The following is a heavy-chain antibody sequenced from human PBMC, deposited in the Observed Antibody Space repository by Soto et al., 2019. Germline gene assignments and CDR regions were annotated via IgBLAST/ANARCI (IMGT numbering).Heavy chain of an antibody. V-gene: IGHV3-23*01. J-gene: IGHJ5*02. Sequence: GGSLRLSCAASGFTFSSYAMSWVRQAPGKGLEWVSAISGSGGSTYYADSVKGRFSISRDDSRNTLYLQLSSLRADDSAVYYCATLNSAVNLLDLWGQGTLVTVSS. CDR2: ISGSGGST. CDR1: GFTFSSYA. CDR3: ATLNSAVNLLDL. D-gene: IGHD2-21*01.